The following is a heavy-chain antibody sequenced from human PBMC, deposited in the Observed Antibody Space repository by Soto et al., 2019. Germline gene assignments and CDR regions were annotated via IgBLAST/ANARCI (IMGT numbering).Heavy chain of an antibody. V-gene: IGHV3-30*18. CDR3: AKPIAVAGEFDY. CDR1: GFTFSSYG. CDR2: ISYDGSNK. J-gene: IGHJ4*02. D-gene: IGHD6-19*01. Sequence: GGSLRLSCAASGFTFSSYGMHWVRQAPGKGLEWVAVISYDGSNKYYADSVQGRFTISRDNSKNTLYLQMNSLRAEDTAVYYCAKPIAVAGEFDYWGQGTLVTVSS.